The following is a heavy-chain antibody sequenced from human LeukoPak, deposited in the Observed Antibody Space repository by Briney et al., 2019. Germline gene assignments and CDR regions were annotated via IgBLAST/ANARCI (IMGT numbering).Heavy chain of an antibody. Sequence: GGSLRLSCAASGFTFSSYGMHWVRQAPGKGLEWVAFIRYDGSNKHYADSVKGRFTISRDNSKNTLYLKMNSLRAEDTAVYYCAKDPEATSWYTGGNWFDPWGQGTLVTVSS. J-gene: IGHJ5*02. D-gene: IGHD6-13*01. V-gene: IGHV3-30*02. CDR3: AKDPEATSWYTGGNWFDP. CDR1: GFTFSSYG. CDR2: IRYDGSNK.